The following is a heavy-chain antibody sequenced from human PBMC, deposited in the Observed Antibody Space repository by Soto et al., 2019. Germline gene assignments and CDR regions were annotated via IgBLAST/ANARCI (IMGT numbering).Heavy chain of an antibody. CDR3: AKWSYLDY. D-gene: IGHD3-3*01. CDR2: ISGSDGKT. V-gene: IGHV3-23*01. J-gene: IGHJ4*02. Sequence: HPGGSLRLSCTTSGFSFASFAMTWVRQAPGKGLEWVATISGSDGKTYYADSVKGRFSISRDTSRNTLYLQMNSLGADDTAIYYCAKWSYLDYWGQGTRVTVSS. CDR1: GFSFASFA.